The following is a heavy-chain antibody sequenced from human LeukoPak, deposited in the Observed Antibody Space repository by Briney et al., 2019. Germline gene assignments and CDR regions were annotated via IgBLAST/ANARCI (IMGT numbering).Heavy chain of an antibody. J-gene: IGHJ4*02. Sequence: PGGSLRLSCAASGFTLSGYWMTWVRQAPGKGLEWVANIKEDGSRKHDVDSVKGRFTISRDNAKNSLYLQMNSLRAEDTAVYYCARDSGLRGYSYGIDYWGQGTLVTVSS. D-gene: IGHD5-18*01. CDR2: IKEDGSRK. CDR3: ARDSGLRGYSYGIDY. CDR1: GFTLSGYW. V-gene: IGHV3-7*01.